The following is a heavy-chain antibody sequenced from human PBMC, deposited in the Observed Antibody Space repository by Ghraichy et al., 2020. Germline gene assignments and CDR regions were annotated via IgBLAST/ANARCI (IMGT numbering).Heavy chain of an antibody. Sequence: SQTLSLTCTVSGGSVTSYYWSWVRQPAGKGLEWIGRISASGSTDYNPSLKRRVSLSLDTSANQFSLKLTSMTAADTGVYYCARQSHGTYDYFDNWGQGTLVTVSS. J-gene: IGHJ4*02. D-gene: IGHD1-26*01. V-gene: IGHV4-4*07. CDR2: ISASGST. CDR1: GGSVTSYY. CDR3: ARQSHGTYDYFDN.